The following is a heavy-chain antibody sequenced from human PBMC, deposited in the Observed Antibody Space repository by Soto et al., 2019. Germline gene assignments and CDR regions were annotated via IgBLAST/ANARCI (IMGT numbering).Heavy chain of an antibody. CDR1: GGTVSSYT. CDR3: ASGEEHAEYFQH. CDR2: IIPILGIA. V-gene: IGHV1-69*02. D-gene: IGHD3-10*01. Sequence: QVQLVQSGAEVKKPGSSVKVSCKASGGTVSSYTISWVRQDPGQGLEWMGRIIPILGIANYAQKFQGIVTITADKSTSPAYMELSSLRSEDTAVYSWASGEEHAEYFQHWGQGTLVTVSS. J-gene: IGHJ1*01.